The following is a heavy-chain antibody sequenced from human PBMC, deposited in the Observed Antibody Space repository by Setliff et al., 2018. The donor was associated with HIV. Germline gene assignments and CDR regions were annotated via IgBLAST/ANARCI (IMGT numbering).Heavy chain of an antibody. D-gene: IGHD3-16*01. CDR2: ISDDGSNT. V-gene: IGHV3-30*01. J-gene: IGHJ3*02. CDR1: GFTFNTYA. Sequence: PGGSLRLSCAASGFTFNTYAMHWVRQAPGKGLEWVAVISDDGSNTYYADSVKGRFTVSRDNSKNTLYLQMNSLRAEDTAVYYCVKGGMTNAAFNIWGPGTMVTVSS. CDR3: VKGGMTNAAFNI.